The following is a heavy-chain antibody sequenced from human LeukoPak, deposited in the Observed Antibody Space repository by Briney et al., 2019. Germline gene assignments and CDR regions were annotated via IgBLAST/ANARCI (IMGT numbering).Heavy chain of an antibody. D-gene: IGHD2-15*01. CDR3: ARGRYCSADICSGGDAFDI. CDR1: GGSINNYY. J-gene: IGHJ3*02. V-gene: IGHV4-4*07. Sequence: SETPSLTCTVSGGSINNYYWSWIRQPAGKGLEWIGRIYTRGSTNHNPSLKSRVTMSVDTSKNQFSLKLSSVTAADTAVYYCARGRYCSADICSGGDAFDIWGQGTMVSVSS. CDR2: IYTRGST.